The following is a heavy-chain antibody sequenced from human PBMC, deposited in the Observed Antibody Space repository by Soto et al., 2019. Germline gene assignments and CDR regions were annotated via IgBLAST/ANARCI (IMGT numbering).Heavy chain of an antibody. CDR2: IYNDGTYS. CDR3: TRGPRPISTGTGAY. D-gene: IGHD3-10*01. Sequence: GGSLRLSCAASGFIFKMYWMHWVRQSPGKGLVWISRIYNDGTYSDYADSVRGRFTISRDNVNDTLYLQMNNLRTEDSGLYYCTRGPRPISTGTGAYWGQGTQVTSPQ. J-gene: IGHJ4*02. V-gene: IGHV3-74*01. CDR1: GFIFKMYW.